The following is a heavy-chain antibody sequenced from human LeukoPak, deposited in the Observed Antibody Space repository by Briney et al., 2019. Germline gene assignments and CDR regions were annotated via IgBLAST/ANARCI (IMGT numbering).Heavy chain of an antibody. Sequence: GGSLRLSCAASGFTFSSYAMHWVRQAPGKGLEWVAVISYDGSNKYYADSVKGRFTISRDNSKNTLYLQMNSLRAEDTAVYYCAKDGYFDLWGRGTLVTVSS. CDR1: GFTFSSYA. CDR2: ISYDGSNK. CDR3: AKDGYFDL. J-gene: IGHJ2*01. V-gene: IGHV3-30-3*01.